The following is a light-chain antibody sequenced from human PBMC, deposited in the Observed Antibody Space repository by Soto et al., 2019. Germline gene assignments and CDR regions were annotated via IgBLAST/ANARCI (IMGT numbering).Light chain of an antibody. CDR1: RSVCID. CDR3: QQYNKWPLT. V-gene: IGKV3-15*01. CDR2: GAA. Sequence: TIMTHSLANLSVSXGESATQYLRGSRSVCIDLASYHETPGXAPRLVLSGAATRAPGSPVRFSGSASATEFTTTISSLQSEDFTVYYCQQYNKWPLTFGQGTKVEIK. J-gene: IGKJ1*01.